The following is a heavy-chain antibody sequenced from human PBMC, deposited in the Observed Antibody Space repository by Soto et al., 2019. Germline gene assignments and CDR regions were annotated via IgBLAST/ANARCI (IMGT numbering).Heavy chain of an antibody. J-gene: IGHJ5*02. CDR3: ARDGGVQARFDP. V-gene: IGHV4-39*02. CDR2: IYYSGST. D-gene: IGHD2-8*02. Sequence: PSETLSLTCTVSGGSIRSSSYYWGWIRQPPGKGLEWIGSIYYSGSTYYNPSLKSRVTISVDTSKNQFSLKLSSVTAADTAVYYCARDGGVQARFDPWGQGTLVTVSS. CDR1: GGSIRSSSYY.